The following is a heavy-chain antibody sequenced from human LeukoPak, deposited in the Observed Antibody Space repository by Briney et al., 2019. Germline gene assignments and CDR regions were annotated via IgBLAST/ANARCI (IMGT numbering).Heavy chain of an antibody. V-gene: IGHV3-23*01. CDR3: ATDRGGYGSGSYDY. D-gene: IGHD3-10*01. CDR1: GFTFSSYA. J-gene: IGHJ4*02. CDR2: ISGSGGST. Sequence: GGSLRLSCAASGFTFSSYAMSWVRQAPGKGLEWVSAISGSGGSTYYADSVKGRFTSSRDNSKNTLYLQMNSLRAEDTAVYYCATDRGGYGSGSYDYWGQGTLVTVSS.